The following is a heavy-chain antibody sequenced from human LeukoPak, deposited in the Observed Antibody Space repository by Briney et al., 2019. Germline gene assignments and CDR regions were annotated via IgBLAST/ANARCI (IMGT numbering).Heavy chain of an antibody. CDR1: GFSGFTFSSCA. D-gene: IGHD3-22*01. CDR2: IIGSGDRT. V-gene: IGHV3-23*01. J-gene: IGHJ4*02. CDR3: AKDLGDYFDSSGYFGVFEY. Sequence: GGSLRLSCEASGFSGFTFSSCAMSWVRQAPGKGLEWVSSIIGSGDRTYYADSVKGRLTVSRDNSKNSLFLQVNSLRAEDTAVYFCAKDLGDYFDSSGYFGVFEYWGQGTPVTVSS.